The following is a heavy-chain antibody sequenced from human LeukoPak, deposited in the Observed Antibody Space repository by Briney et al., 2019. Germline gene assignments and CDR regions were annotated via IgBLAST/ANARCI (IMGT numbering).Heavy chain of an antibody. CDR2: INAGNGNT. V-gene: IGHV1-3*01. Sequence: ASVKVSCKASGYTFTSYAMHWVRQAPGQRLEWMGWINAGNGNTKYSQKFQGRVTTTRDTSASTAYMELSSLRSEDTAVYYCARGGYYGSGSYYNVGYYGMDVWGKGTTVTVSS. J-gene: IGHJ6*04. CDR3: ARGGYYGSGSYYNVGYYGMDV. D-gene: IGHD3-10*01. CDR1: GYTFTSYA.